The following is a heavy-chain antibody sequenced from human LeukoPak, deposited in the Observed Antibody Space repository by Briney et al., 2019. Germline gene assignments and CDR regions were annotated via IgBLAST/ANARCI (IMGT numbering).Heavy chain of an antibody. J-gene: IGHJ3*01. CDR1: GFTFSNAW. CDR2: IKSKTDGGTT. D-gene: IGHD3-10*01. CDR3: TRDLWELRAFDF. Sequence: GGSLRLSCAASGFTFSNAWMSWVRQAPGKGLEWVGRIKSKTDGGTTDYAAPVKGRFTISRDDSKNTLYLQMNSLKTEDTAVYYCTRDLWELRAFDFWGQGTMVTVSS. V-gene: IGHV3-15*01.